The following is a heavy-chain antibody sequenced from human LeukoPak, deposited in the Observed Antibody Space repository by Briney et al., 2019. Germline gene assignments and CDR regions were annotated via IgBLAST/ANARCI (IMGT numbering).Heavy chain of an antibody. CDR1: GFSFSTYA. CDR2: ISGRGTTI. J-gene: IGHJ4*02. CDR3: ARAGSSATPSTFFGY. Sequence: PGGSLRLSCAASGFSFSTYAMNWVRQAPGKGLEWISFISGRGTTIYYADSVKGRFTISRDNATNTLHLQMNSLRAEDTAVYYCARAGSSATPSTFFGYWGQGTLVTVSS. D-gene: IGHD2-15*01. V-gene: IGHV3-48*03.